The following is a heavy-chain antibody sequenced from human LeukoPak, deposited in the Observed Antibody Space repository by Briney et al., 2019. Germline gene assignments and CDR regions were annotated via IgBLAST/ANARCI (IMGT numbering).Heavy chain of an antibody. CDR3: ARQGYGGNPQGAADY. J-gene: IGHJ4*02. CDR1: GYTFINYD. CDR2: ISTYNGNT. Sequence: ASVKVSCKASGYTFINYDFSWGRQAPGQGLEGRGWISTYNGNTSYAQKLQGRVTMTTDTSTSTGYMELRSLRSDDTAVHYCARQGYGGNPQGAADYWGQGTLVTVSS. V-gene: IGHV1-18*01. D-gene: IGHD4-23*01.